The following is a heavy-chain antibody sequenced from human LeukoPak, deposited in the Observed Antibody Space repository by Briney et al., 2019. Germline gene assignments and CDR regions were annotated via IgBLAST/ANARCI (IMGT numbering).Heavy chain of an antibody. J-gene: IGHJ4*02. CDR2: IFSGGNS. CDR1: GFTVSSNY. D-gene: IGHD3-22*01. V-gene: IGHV3-53*01. CDR3: ARGLYYYDIGY. Sequence: GGSLRLSCVVSGFTVSSNYMTWVRQAPGKGLEWVSVIFSGGNSYYGDSVKGRFTISRDDSKNTVYLQMNSLRAEVTAVYYCARGLYYYDIGYWGQGTLVTVSS.